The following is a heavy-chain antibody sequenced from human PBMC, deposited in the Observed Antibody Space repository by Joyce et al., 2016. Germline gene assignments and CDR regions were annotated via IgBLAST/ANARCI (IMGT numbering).Heavy chain of an antibody. J-gene: IGHJ4*02. CDR3: AKVATYEYGDYGPFDY. CDR2: IPYAGNIE. D-gene: IGHD4-17*01. V-gene: IGHV3-30*18. Sequence: QVQLVESGGGVVQPGRSLRLSCAASGFTFSSHAMHWVRRAPGKGRGWGALIPYAGNIEYYADSVKGRFTVSRDNSKNTLYLQMNSLRAEDTAVYYCAKVATYEYGDYGPFDYWGQGTVVTVSS. CDR1: GFTFSSHA.